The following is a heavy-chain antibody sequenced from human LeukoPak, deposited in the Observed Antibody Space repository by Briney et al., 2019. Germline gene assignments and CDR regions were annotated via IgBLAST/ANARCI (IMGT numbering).Heavy chain of an antibody. CDR2: ISGSGGST. Sequence: HPGGSLRLSCAASGFTFSSYAMSWVRQAPGKGLEWVSAISGSGGSTYYADSVKGRFTISRDNSKNTLYLQMNSLRAEDTAVYYCANTLLLGRLHGIAAAGTLGYFDYWGQGTLVTVSS. CDR1: GFTFSSYA. CDR3: ANTLLLGRLHGIAAAGTLGYFDY. V-gene: IGHV3-23*01. D-gene: IGHD6-13*01. J-gene: IGHJ4*02.